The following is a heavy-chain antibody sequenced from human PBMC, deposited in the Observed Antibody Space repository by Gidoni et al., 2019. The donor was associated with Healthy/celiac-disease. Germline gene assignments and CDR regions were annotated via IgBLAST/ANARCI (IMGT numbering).Heavy chain of an antibody. V-gene: IGHV4-34*01. Sequence: QVQLQQWGAGLLKPSETLSLTCAVYGGSFSGYYWSWIRQPPGKGLEWIGEINHSGSTNYNPSLKSRVTISVDTSKNQFSLKLSSVTAADTAVYYCARGQPTHLFISYYYYGMDVWGQGTTVTVSS. CDR1: GGSFSGYY. D-gene: IGHD2-21*01. CDR2: INHSGST. CDR3: ARGQPTHLFISYYYYGMDV. J-gene: IGHJ6*02.